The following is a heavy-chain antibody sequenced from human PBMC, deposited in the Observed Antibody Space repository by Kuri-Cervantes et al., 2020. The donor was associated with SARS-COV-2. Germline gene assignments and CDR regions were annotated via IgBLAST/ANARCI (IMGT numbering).Heavy chain of an antibody. D-gene: IGHD7-27*01. CDR3: AKALGNYYYYGMDV. Sequence: GGSLRLSCAASGFTFSSYGMHWVRQAPGKGLEWVAVISYDGSNKYYADSVKGRFTISRDNSKNTLYLRMNSLRAEDTAVYYCAKALGNYYYYGMDVWGQGTTVTVSS. V-gene: IGHV3-30*18. J-gene: IGHJ6*02. CDR2: ISYDGSNK. CDR1: GFTFSSYG.